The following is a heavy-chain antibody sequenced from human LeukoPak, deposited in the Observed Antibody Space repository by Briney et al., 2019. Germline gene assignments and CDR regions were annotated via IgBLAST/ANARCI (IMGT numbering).Heavy chain of an antibody. V-gene: IGHV4-61*02. CDR2: IYTSGST. J-gene: IGHJ6*03. CDR3: ARGAHRWLKGNYYYYMDV. D-gene: IGHD5-12*01. CDR1: GGSISSGSYY. Sequence: SETLSLTCTVSGGSISSGSYYWSWIRQPAGKGLEWIGRIYTSGSTNYNPSLKSRVTISVDTSKNQFSLKLSSVTAADTAVYYCARGAHRWLKGNYYYYMDVWGKGTTVTVSS.